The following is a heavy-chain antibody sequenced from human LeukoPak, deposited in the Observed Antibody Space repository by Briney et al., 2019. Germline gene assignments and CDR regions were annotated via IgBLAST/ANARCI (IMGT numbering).Heavy chain of an antibody. CDR1: GGSFSGYY. CDR3: ARSAAAARGGDY. CDR2: INHSGST. Sequence: SETLSLTCAVYGGSFSGYYWSWIRQPPGKGLEWIGEINHSGSTNYNPSLKSRVTISVDTSKNQFSLKLSSVTAADTAVYYCARSAAAARGGDYWGQGTLVTVSS. D-gene: IGHD6-25*01. V-gene: IGHV4-34*01. J-gene: IGHJ4*02.